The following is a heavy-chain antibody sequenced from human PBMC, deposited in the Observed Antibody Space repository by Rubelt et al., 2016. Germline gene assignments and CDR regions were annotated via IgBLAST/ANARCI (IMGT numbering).Heavy chain of an antibody. D-gene: IGHD3-3*01. CDR2: MPYTGYT. CDR1: GVSDSLNNYY. J-gene: IGHJ4*02. CDR3: ARGFYYFDY. V-gene: IGHV4-39*07. Sequence: QLQLQESGPGLVKPSETLSLTCTVSGVSDSLNNYYWGWIRQPPGMGLGWIGSMPYTGYTYYNPSPTRRVTISVDTSKNQFSLKLGSVHAADTAVYYCARGFYYFDYWGQGTLVTVSS.